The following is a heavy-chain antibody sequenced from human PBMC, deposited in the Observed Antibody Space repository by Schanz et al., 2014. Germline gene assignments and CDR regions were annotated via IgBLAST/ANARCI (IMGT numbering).Heavy chain of an antibody. D-gene: IGHD3-16*01. Sequence: QVQLQESGPGLVKPSQTLSLTCTVSGASISSGGYYWDWIRLLPGKGLEWIGYISYSGSTSFNPSLKSRLPMSVDTAKNQFSPRLSSVTAADTAVYYCARHGGIPYYPMDVWGQGTTVTVSS. CDR1: GASISSGGYY. J-gene: IGHJ6*02. CDR2: ISYSGST. CDR3: ARHGGIPYYPMDV. V-gene: IGHV4-31*03.